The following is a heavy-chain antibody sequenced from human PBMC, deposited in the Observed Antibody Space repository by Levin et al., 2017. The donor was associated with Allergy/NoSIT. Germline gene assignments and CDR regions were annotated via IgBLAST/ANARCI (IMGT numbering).Heavy chain of an antibody. D-gene: IGHD4-17*01. CDR1: GFTFGDYA. CDR3: TKGEDYGDYYYYMDV. V-gene: IGHV3-49*03. CDR2: IRIKAYGGTA. J-gene: IGHJ6*03. Sequence: HAGGSLRLSCSASGFTFGDYAMSWFRQAPGKGLEWVGLIRIKAYGGTAEYAASLKGRFTISRDDSKSIAYLQMNSLKTEDTAVYYCTKGEDYGDYYYYMDVWGNGTTVTVSS.